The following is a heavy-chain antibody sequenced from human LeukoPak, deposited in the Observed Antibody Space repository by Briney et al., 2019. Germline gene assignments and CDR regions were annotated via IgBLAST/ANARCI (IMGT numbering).Heavy chain of an antibody. Sequence: GGSLRLSCAASGFTFSSYSMNWVRQAPGKGLEWVSSISSSSSYIYYADSVKGRFTISRDNAKNSLYLQMNSLRAEDTAVYYCARDKGGGYFGGWGQGTLVTVSS. J-gene: IGHJ4*02. D-gene: IGHD1-26*01. CDR2: ISSSSSYI. CDR1: GFTFSSYS. V-gene: IGHV3-21*01. CDR3: ARDKGGGYFGG.